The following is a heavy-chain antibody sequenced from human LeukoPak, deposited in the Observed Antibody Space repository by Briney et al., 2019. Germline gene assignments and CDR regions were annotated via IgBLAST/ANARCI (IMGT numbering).Heavy chain of an antibody. D-gene: IGHD5-24*01. Sequence: GGSLRLSCAASGFTFSNYDMTWVRQAPGKGLEWVSSISATTIYRFSAGSVRGRFTISRDNVENSLYLQMNDPRREDTAVYYCARIGLGRDAYNSFDYWAQGTLVIVSS. J-gene: IGHJ4*02. CDR3: ARIGLGRDAYNSFDY. V-gene: IGHV3-21*01. CDR1: GFTFSNYD. CDR2: ISATTIYR.